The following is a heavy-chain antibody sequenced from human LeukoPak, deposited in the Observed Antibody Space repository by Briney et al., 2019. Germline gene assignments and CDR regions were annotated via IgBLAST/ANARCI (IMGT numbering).Heavy chain of an antibody. CDR1: GFTFSSYW. J-gene: IGHJ4*02. V-gene: IGHV3-7*04. Sequence: GGSLRLSCAASGFTFSSYWMSWIRQAPGKGLEWVANIKQDGSEKYYVDSVEGRFTISRDNAKKSLYLQMNSLRAEDTAVYYCARDGYHYGSGSYFDYWGQGTLVTVSS. CDR2: IKQDGSEK. D-gene: IGHD3-10*01. CDR3: ARDGYHYGSGSYFDY.